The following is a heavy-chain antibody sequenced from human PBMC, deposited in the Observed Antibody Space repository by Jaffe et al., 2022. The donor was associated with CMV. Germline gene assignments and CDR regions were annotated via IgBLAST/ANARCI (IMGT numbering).Heavy chain of an antibody. V-gene: IGHV4-34*01. Sequence: QVQLQQWGAGLLKPSETLSLTCAVYGGSFSGYYWSWIRQPPGKGLEWIGEINHSGSTNYNPSLKSRVTISVDTSKNQFSLKLSSVTAADTAVYYCARADSETTVVTGAFDYWGQGTLVTVSS. CDR2: INHSGST. J-gene: IGHJ4*02. CDR1: GGSFSGYY. CDR3: ARADSETTVVTGAFDY. D-gene: IGHD4-17*01.